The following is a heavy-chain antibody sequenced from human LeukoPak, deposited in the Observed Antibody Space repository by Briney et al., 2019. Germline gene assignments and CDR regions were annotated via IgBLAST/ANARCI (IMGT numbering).Heavy chain of an antibody. V-gene: IGHV3-30-3*01. Sequence: GRSLRLSCAASGFTFSSYAMHWVRRAPGKGLEWVAVISYDGNNEYYADSVKGRFTISRDNSKNTLYLQMNSLRAKDTAVYYCARAPCRRTGTSCYYIFDYWGQGTLVTVSS. CDR3: ARAPCRRTGTSCYYIFDY. D-gene: IGHD2-2*01. CDR1: GFTFSSYA. CDR2: ISYDGNNE. J-gene: IGHJ4*02.